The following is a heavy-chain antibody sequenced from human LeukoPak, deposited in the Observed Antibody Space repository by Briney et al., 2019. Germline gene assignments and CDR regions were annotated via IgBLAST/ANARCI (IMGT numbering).Heavy chain of an antibody. D-gene: IGHD3-10*01. Sequence: GGSLRLSCTASGFTFGDYAMSWVRQAPGKGLEGVGFIRSKAYGGTTEYDASVKGRFTISRDDSKSIAYLQMNSLKTEDTAVYYCTREDAQLLWFGEVGYWGQGTLVTVSS. CDR1: GFTFGDYA. CDR3: TREDAQLLWFGEVGY. J-gene: IGHJ4*02. CDR2: IRSKAYGGTT. V-gene: IGHV3-49*04.